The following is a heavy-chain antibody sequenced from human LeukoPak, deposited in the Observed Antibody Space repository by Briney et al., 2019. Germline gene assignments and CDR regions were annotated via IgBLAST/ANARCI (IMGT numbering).Heavy chain of an antibody. CDR2: IYPDDSDT. CDR3: ARQFGDVHPHFDY. J-gene: IGHJ4*02. Sequence: RRGESLKISCKGSGYRFTSHWIGWVRQMPGKGLEWMGIIYPDDSDTTYTPSFQGQVTISVDKSISTAYLQWSSLKASDTAFYYCARQFGDVHPHFDYWGQGTLVTVSS. V-gene: IGHV5-51*01. D-gene: IGHD3-16*01. CDR1: GYRFTSHW.